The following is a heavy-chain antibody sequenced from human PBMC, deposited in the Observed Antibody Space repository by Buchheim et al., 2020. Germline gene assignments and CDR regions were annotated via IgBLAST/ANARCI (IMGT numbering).Heavy chain of an antibody. CDR3: ARYPRGDYWDSWFDP. J-gene: IGHJ5*02. Sequence: QVELVESGGGLVKPGGSLRLSCAASGFTFSDYYMSWIRQAPRKGLEWVSFISRSGTTIYYADSVKGRFTISRDNAKNSLSLQMNILRVEDTAMYFCARYPRGDYWDSWFDPWGQGTL. CDR2: ISRSGTTI. D-gene: IGHD2-21*02. V-gene: IGHV3-11*01. CDR1: GFTFSDYY.